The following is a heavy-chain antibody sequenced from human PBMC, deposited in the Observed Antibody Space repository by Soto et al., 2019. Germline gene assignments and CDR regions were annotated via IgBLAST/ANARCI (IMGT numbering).Heavy chain of an antibody. CDR2: GSS. J-gene: IGHJ4*02. Sequence: PSETLSLTCTVSRASLSNYYWSWIRQPPGKGLEWIGFGSSSYNPSLKSRVTISLDASKNQVSLKVSSVTAADTAVYYCARILRDSNGWYHHDSWGQGTLVTVSS. CDR3: ARILRDSNGWYHHDS. V-gene: IGHV4-59*01. D-gene: IGHD6-19*01. CDR1: RASLSNYY.